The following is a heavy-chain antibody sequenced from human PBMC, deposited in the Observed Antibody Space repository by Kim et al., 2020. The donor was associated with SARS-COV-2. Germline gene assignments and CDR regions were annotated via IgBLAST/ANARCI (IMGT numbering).Heavy chain of an antibody. CDR3: ASSRGTMVRGVIILDY. V-gene: IGHV3-21*01. CDR1: GFTFSSYS. J-gene: IGHJ4*02. D-gene: IGHD3-10*01. Sequence: GGSLRLSCAASGFTFSSYSMNWVRQAPGKGLEWVSSISSSSSYIYYADSVKGRFTISRDNAKNSLYLQMNSLRAEDTAVYYCASSRGTMVRGVIILDYWGQGTLVTVSS. CDR2: ISSSSSYI.